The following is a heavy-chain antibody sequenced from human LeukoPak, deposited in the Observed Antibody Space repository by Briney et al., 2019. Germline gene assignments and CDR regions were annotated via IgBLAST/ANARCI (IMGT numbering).Heavy chain of an antibody. D-gene: IGHD4-23*01. CDR2: IIPIFGTA. J-gene: IGHJ4*02. CDR1: GGTFSSYA. Sequence: SVKVSCKASGGTFSSYAISWVRQAPGQGLEWMGGIIPIFGTANYAQKFQGRVTITADESTSTAYMELSSLRSEDTAVYYCARDCDDYGGCGGYWGQGTLVTVSS. CDR3: ARDCDDYGGCGGY. V-gene: IGHV1-69*01.